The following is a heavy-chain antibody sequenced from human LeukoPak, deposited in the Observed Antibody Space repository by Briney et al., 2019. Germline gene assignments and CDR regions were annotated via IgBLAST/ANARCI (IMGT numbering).Heavy chain of an antibody. CDR2: IRSKASSYAA. J-gene: IGHJ6*02. Sequence: GGSLKLSCAASGFSFSGSAMHWVRQASGKGLEWVGRIRSKASSYAAAYAASVIGRFTISRDDSKNTAYLQMNSLKTEDTAVYYCTRLNDSSAYLYDSYAMDVWGQGTTVTVSS. D-gene: IGHD3-22*01. CDR3: TRLNDSSAYLYDSYAMDV. V-gene: IGHV3-73*01. CDR1: GFSFSGSA.